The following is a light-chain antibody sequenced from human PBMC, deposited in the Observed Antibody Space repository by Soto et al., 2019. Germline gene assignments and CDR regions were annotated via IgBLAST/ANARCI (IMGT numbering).Light chain of an antibody. J-gene: IGKJ1*01. Sequence: DLQLTQTPSTLSASIGDRVTITCRASQSLSGWLAWYQQTPGKAPKLLISDAFRLESGVPSRFRGSGSGTEFSLTISSLQPGDSATFYCQQYASYPWTFGRGTKV. CDR3: QQYASYPWT. CDR2: DAF. CDR1: QSLSGW. V-gene: IGKV1-5*01.